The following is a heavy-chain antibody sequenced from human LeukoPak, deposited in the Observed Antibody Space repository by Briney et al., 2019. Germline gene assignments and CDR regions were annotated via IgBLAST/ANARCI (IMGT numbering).Heavy chain of an antibody. Sequence: GGSLRLSCVAFGFTFSSYSMNWVRQAPGKGLEWVSYIRSTGSPIYYADSVKGRFTISRDNARNSLYLQMNSLRDEDTAVYYCVRDPDALDFWGQGTLVTVSS. J-gene: IGHJ4*02. CDR2: IRSTGSPI. V-gene: IGHV3-48*02. CDR1: GFTFSSYS. CDR3: VRDPDALDF.